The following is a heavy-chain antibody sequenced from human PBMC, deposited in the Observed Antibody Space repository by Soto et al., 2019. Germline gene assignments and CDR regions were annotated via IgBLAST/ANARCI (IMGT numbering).Heavy chain of an antibody. V-gene: IGHV1-69*13. CDR3: ARTNWNYSYGMDV. Sequence: SLKVSCKASGGTFRSYAISWVRQAPGQGLEWMGGIIPIFGTANYAQKCQGRVTITVDESTSTAYMELSSLRSEDTAVYYRARTNWNYSYGMDVWGQGTTFIVSS. CDR2: IIPIFGTA. D-gene: IGHD1-20*01. CDR1: GGTFRSYA. J-gene: IGHJ6*02.